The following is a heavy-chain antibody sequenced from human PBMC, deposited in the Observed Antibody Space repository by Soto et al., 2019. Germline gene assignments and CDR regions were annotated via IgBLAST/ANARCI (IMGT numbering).Heavy chain of an antibody. CDR1: GDSISRNVYY. D-gene: IGHD3-22*01. CDR2: IYYAGSS. Sequence: PSETLSLTCSVSGDSISRNVYYWTWIRQHPGKGLEWIGHIYYAGSSYYNPSLKSRVTISLDTSKHQFSLKLSSVTAADTAVYYCARMLVNARYDTTTHDTFDVWGQGTVVTVSS. V-gene: IGHV4-31*03. J-gene: IGHJ3*01. CDR3: ARMLVNARYDTTTHDTFDV.